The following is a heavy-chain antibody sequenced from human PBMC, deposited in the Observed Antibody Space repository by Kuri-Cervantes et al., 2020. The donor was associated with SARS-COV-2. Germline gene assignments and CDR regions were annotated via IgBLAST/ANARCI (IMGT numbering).Heavy chain of an antibody. J-gene: IGHJ6*02. CDR2: IDPSDSYT. CDR1: GYSFTSYW. V-gene: IGHV5-10-1*01. CDR3: ARHLPSPYYSSGWIFYGMDV. D-gene: IGHD6-19*01. Sequence: GGSLRLSCKGSGYSFTSYWISWVRQMPGKGLEWMGRIDPSDSYTNYSPSFQGHVTISADKSISTAYLQWSSLKASDTAMYYCARHLPSPYYSSGWIFYGMDVWGQGTTVTVSS.